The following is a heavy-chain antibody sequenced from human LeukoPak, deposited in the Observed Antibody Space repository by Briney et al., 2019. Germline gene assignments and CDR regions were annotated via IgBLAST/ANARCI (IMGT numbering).Heavy chain of an antibody. J-gene: IGHJ6*03. CDR2: IYYSGST. CDR3: ARDKKVATPYYWYSMDV. CDR1: GGSISSYY. Sequence: SETLSLTCTVSGGSISSYYWSWIRQPPGKGLEWIGYIYYSGSTNYNPSLKSRVTISVDTSKNQFSLKPSSVTAADTAVYYCARDKKVATPYYWYSMDVWGKGTTVTVSS. D-gene: IGHD5-12*01. V-gene: IGHV4-59*01.